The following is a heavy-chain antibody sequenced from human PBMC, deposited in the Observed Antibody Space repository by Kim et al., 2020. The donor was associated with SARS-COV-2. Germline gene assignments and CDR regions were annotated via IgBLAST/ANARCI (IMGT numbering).Heavy chain of an antibody. J-gene: IGHJ3*02. CDR2: IYYSGST. D-gene: IGHD6-6*01. V-gene: IGHV4-59*13. CDR1: GGSISSYY. CDR3: ARRVTSSSVDDAFDI. Sequence: SETLSLTCTVSGGSISSYYWSWIRQPPGKGLEWIGYIYYSGSTNYNPSLKSRVTISVDTSKNQFSLKLSSVTAADTAVYYCARRVTSSSVDDAFDIWGQGTMVTVSS.